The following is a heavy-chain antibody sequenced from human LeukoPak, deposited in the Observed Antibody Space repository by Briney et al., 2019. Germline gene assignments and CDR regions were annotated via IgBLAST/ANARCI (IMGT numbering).Heavy chain of an antibody. J-gene: IGHJ5*02. CDR3: ARGTGSSWFDP. V-gene: IGHV1-2*02. Sequence: ASVKVSCKASGGTFSSYAISWVRQAPGQGLEWMGRINPNSGDTYYAQKFQGRVTMTRDTSINTAYMELSRLTSDDTAVYYCARGTGSSWFDPWGQGTLVTVSS. CDR1: GGTFSSYA. CDR2: INPNSGDT. D-gene: IGHD3-10*01.